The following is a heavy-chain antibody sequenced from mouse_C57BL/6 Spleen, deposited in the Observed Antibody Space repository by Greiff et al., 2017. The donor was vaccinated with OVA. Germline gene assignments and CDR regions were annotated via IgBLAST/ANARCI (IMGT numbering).Heavy chain of an antibody. Sequence: EVQRVESGPELVKPGASVKISCKASGYSFTDYYMNWVKQSNGKSLEWIGVINPNYGTTSYNQKFKGKATLTVDQYSSTAYMQLNSLTSEDSAVYYGARCSLYYYGSSRYFDVWGTGTTVTVSS. CDR2: INPNYGTT. V-gene: IGHV1-39*01. CDR1: GYSFTDYY. CDR3: ARCSLYYYGSSRYFDV. D-gene: IGHD1-1*01. J-gene: IGHJ1*03.